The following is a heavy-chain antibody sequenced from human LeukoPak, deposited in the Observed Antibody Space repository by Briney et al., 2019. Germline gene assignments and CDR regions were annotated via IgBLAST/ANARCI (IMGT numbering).Heavy chain of an antibody. CDR3: ARDNGGYSGSYYDPRDNWFDP. Sequence: SETLSLTCTVSGGSISSYYWSWIRQPPGKGLEWIGYIYTSGSTNYNPSLKSRVTISVDTSKNQFSLKLSSVTAADTAVYYCARDNGGYSGSYYDPRDNWFDPWGQGTLVTVSS. V-gene: IGHV4-4*09. J-gene: IGHJ5*02. CDR2: IYTSGST. D-gene: IGHD1-26*01. CDR1: GGSISSYY.